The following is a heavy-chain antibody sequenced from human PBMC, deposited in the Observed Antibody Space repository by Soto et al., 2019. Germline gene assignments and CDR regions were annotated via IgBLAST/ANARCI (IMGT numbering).Heavy chain of an antibody. V-gene: IGHV4-59*01. J-gene: IGHJ4*02. CDR3: ARVNDFWSGIDY. CDR1: GGSISSYY. D-gene: IGHD3-3*01. Sequence: SETLSLTCTVSGGSISSYYWSWIRQPPGKGLEWIGYIYYSGSTNYNPSLKSRVTISVDTSKNQFSLKLSSVTAADTAVYYCARVNDFWSGIDYWGQGTLVTVSS. CDR2: IYYSGST.